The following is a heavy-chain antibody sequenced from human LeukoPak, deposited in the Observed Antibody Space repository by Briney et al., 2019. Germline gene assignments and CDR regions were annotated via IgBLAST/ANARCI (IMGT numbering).Heavy chain of an antibody. CDR2: IYYSGST. D-gene: IGHD2/OR15-2a*01. J-gene: IGHJ6*04. Sequence: SETLCLTCTVSGGSISGYSGSWIRQPPGKELEWIGYIYYSGSTNYNPSLKSRVTISVDTSKNQFSLKLSSVTAADTAVYFCSRWRVPTTTVFYYGMDVWGKGTTVTVTS. V-gene: IGHV4-59*01. CDR1: GGSISGYS. CDR3: SRWRVPTTTVFYYGMDV.